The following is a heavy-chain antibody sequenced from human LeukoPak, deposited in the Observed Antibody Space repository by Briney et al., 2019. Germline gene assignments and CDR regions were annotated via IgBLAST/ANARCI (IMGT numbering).Heavy chain of an antibody. CDR2: INSSSSTI. J-gene: IGHJ4*02. V-gene: IGHV3-48*04. CDR3: ARWVDWDIVVVPAAIV. CDR1: GFTFSSCS. Sequence: GGSLRLSCVASGFTFSSCSMNWVRQAPGKGLEWISYINSSSSTIYYADSVKGRFTISRDNAKNSLYLQMNSLRAEDTAVYYCARWVDWDIVVVPAAIVWGQGTLVTVSS. D-gene: IGHD2-2*01.